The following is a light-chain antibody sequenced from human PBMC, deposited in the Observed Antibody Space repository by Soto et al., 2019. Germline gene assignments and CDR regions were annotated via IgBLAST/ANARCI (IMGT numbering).Light chain of an antibody. V-gene: IGLV1-44*01. CDR3: AAWDDSLNGVV. CDR1: SSNIGSHT. CDR2: SNT. Sequence: QSVLTQPPSASGTPGQTIAISCSGGSSNIGSHTVNWYQQLPGTAPRLLIYSNTQRPSGVPYRFSGSKSCTSASLAISGLQSEYEGDYYCAAWDDSLNGVVFGGGTKLTVL. J-gene: IGLJ2*01.